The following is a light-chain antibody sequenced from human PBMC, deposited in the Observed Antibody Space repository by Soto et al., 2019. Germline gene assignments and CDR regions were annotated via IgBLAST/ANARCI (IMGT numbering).Light chain of an antibody. J-gene: IGLJ2*01. CDR3: SSYTTSSTLI. V-gene: IGLV2-14*03. CDR1: SSDVGRYKL. Sequence: QSVLTQPASVSGSPGQSITISCTGTSSDVGRYKLVSWYQQHPGKAPKLMIYDVTNRPSGVSNRFSGSKSGNTASLTISGLQAEDEAEYYCSSYTTSSTLIFGGGTKVTVL. CDR2: DVT.